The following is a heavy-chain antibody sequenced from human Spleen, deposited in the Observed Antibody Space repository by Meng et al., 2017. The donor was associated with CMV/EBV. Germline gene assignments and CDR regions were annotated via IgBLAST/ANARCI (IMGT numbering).Heavy chain of an antibody. J-gene: IGHJ4*02. CDR1: GYTFIGYR. CDR2: INPNSGGT. D-gene: IGHD3-22*01. CDR3: ARDCRYYDSSGYCLGY. V-gene: IGHV1-2*02. Sequence: ASVKVSCKASGYTFIGYRLHWVRQAPGQGLEWMGWINPNSGGTNYAQKFQGRVTMTRDTSISTAHVELSWLRFDDTAVYYCARDCRYYDSSGYCLGYWGQGTLVTVSS.